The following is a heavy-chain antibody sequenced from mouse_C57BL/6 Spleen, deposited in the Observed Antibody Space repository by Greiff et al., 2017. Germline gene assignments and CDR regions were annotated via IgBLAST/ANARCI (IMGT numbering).Heavy chain of an antibody. J-gene: IGHJ3*01. CDR2: IHPNSGST. Sequence: QVQLQQPGAELVKPGASVKLSCKASGYTFTSYWMHWVKQRPGQGLEWIGMIHPNSGSTNYNEKFKSKATLTVDKSSSTAYMQRSSLTSEDSAVYYCARDGSSPFAYWGQGTLVTVSA. D-gene: IGHD1-1*01. CDR3: ARDGSSPFAY. V-gene: IGHV1-64*01. CDR1: GYTFTSYW.